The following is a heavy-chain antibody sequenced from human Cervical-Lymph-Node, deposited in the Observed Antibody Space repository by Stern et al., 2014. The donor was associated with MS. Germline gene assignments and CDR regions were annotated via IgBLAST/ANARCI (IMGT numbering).Heavy chain of an antibody. D-gene: IGHD6-6*01. V-gene: IGHV3-30*18. Sequence: DQLVDSGGGVVQPGRSLRLSCAASGFTFSSYGMHWVRQAPGKGLEWVAVISYDGRNKYYADSVKGRFTISRDNSKNTLYLQMNSLRAEDTAVYYCAKSSSPSHYYYYGMDVWGQGTTVTVSS. CDR3: AKSSSPSHYYYYGMDV. CDR1: GFTFSSYG. J-gene: IGHJ6*02. CDR2: ISYDGRNK.